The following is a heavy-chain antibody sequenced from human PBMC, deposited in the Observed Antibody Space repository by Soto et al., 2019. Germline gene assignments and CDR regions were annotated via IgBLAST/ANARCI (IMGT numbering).Heavy chain of an antibody. CDR2: VNWNGDNI. Sequence: VQLVESGGGLVEPGRSLRLSWTGSGFSFDDYAFHWVRQRPGKGLEWVSGVNWNGDNIAYADFVRGRFTISRDNGKNSLYFQMNVLRPDDTASSYCLKVVHLPSQDRLDSWGQGTLVTVSS. CDR1: GFSFDDYA. D-gene: IGHD2-21*01. CDR3: LKVVHLPSQDRLDS. V-gene: IGHV3-9*01. J-gene: IGHJ4*02.